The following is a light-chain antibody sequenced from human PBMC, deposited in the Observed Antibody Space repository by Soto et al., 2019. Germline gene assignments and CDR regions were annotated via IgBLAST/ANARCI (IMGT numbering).Light chain of an antibody. CDR1: SSNIGAGYA. CDR3: QSFDSSLSGRVV. CDR2: ADN. Sequence: QSVLTQPPSVSGAPGQRVTLSCTGSSSNIGAGYAVNWYQQLPGAAPKLLISADNNRPSGVPDRFSGSKSGTSASLGITGLQEEDEADYYCQSFDSSLSGRVVFGGGTKVTVL. J-gene: IGLJ2*01. V-gene: IGLV1-40*01.